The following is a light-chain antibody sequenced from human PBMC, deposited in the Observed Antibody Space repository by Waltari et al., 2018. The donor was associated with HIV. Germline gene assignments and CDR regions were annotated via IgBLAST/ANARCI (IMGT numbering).Light chain of an antibody. J-gene: IGKJ4*01. V-gene: IGKV4-1*01. Sequence: EIVITQSPASLAVSLGARAAINCKSSNSFFSSPNDKNFLAWYQQKPGQPPKLIIYWASTREFGVPDRFSGSGSGTDFTLTISSLQSEDVAVYFCQQYAATPLTFGGGTKVEIK. CDR3: QQYAATPLT. CDR2: WAS. CDR1: NSFFSSPNDKNF.